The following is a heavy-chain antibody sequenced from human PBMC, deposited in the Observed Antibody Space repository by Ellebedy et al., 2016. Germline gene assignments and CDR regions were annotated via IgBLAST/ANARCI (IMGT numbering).Heavy chain of an antibody. CDR3: ARQGIVVPPGVWRGYYYYIDV. Sequence: GESLKISXKGSGYSFTSYWIGWVRQMPGKGLEWMGIIYPGDSDTRYSPSFQGQVTISADKSISTAYLQWSSLKASDTAMYYCARQGIVVPPGVWRGYYYYIDVWGKGTTVTVSS. J-gene: IGHJ6*03. CDR2: IYPGDSDT. CDR1: GYSFTSYW. D-gene: IGHD2-2*01. V-gene: IGHV5-51*01.